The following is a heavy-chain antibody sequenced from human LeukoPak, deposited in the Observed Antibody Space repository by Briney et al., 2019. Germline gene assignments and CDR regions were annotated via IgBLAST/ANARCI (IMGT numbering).Heavy chain of an antibody. CDR2: IYYSGST. V-gene: IGHV4-59*01. Sequence: SETLSLTCTVSGGSISSYYWSWIRQPPGKGLEWIGYIYYSGSTSYNPSLKSRVTISVDTSKNQFSLKLSSVTAADTAVYYCARVYGLWSAFSPWGQGTMVTVSS. D-gene: IGHD3-3*01. CDR1: GGSISSYY. CDR3: ARVYGLWSAFSP. J-gene: IGHJ3*01.